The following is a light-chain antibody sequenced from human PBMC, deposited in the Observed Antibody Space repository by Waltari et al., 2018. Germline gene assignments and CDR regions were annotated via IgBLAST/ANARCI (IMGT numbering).Light chain of an antibody. CDR2: DVS. J-gene: IGLJ1*01. CDR3: SSYTSSSTRD. CDR1: SSDVGGYNY. V-gene: IGLV2-14*03. Sequence: QSALTQPASVSGSPGQSITISCTGTSSDVGGYNYVSWYQQHPGRAPKLMIYDVSNRPSGLSNRFAGSKSGNTAALTISGLQAEDEADYYCSSYTSSSTRDFGTGTKVTVL.